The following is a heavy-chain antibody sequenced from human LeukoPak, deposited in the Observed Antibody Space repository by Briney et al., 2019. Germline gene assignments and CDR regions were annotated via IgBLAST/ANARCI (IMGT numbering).Heavy chain of an antibody. CDR1: GFTPSSYD. Sequence: GGSLRLSCAACGFTPSSYDMRGVRQAPGKGLEWVSASSGSGSITYYADSVKGRFTISRDNSNNTLYLQMNSLRDEDTAVYYCAKDLSSGYYDAFDIWGQGTMVTVSS. CDR2: SSGSGSIT. V-gene: IGHV3-23*01. J-gene: IGHJ3*02. CDR3: AKDLSSGYYDAFDI. D-gene: IGHD3-22*01.